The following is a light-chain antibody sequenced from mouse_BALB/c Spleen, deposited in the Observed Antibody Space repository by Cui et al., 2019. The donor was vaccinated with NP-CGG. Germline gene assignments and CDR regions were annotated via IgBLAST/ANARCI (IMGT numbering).Light chain of an antibody. CDR2: GTN. V-gene: IGLV1*01. Sequence: QAVVTQESALTTSPGETVTLTCRSNTGAVTTSNYANWVQEKQDHLFTGLIGGTNNRVPGVPARFSGSLIGDKAALTITGAQTEDEAIYFCSLWYSNHWVFGGGTKLTVL. J-gene: IGLJ1*01. CDR1: TGAVTTSNY. CDR3: SLWYSNHWV.